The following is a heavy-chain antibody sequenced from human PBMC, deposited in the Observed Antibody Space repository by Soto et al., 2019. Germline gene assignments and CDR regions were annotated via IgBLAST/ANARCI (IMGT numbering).Heavy chain of an antibody. D-gene: IGHD2-2*02. J-gene: IGHJ4*02. Sequence: QLQLQESGSGLVKPSQTLSLTCAVSGDSISNGGYYWSWIRQPPGKGLEWIGYIFDNGATFYHPSLMGRVTISVDWSKNYFSLRLYSVTAADTAVYFCARLYGYNSFDQWGQGTLVTVSS. CDR2: IFDNGAT. V-gene: IGHV4-30-2*01. CDR1: GDSISNGGYY. CDR3: ARLYGYNSFDQ.